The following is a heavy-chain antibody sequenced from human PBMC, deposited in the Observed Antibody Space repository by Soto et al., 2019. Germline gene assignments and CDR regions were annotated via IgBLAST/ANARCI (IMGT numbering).Heavy chain of an antibody. V-gene: IGHV1-69*02. CDR2: IIPILGIA. CDR1: GGTFSSYT. Sequence: QVQLVQSGAEVKKPGSSVKVSCKASGGTFSSYTISWVRQAPGQGLEWMGRIIPILGIANYAQKFQGRVTITADKSTSTAYMELSSLTSEDTAVYYCASRIAVAVQGDDAFDIWGQGTMVTVSS. J-gene: IGHJ3*02. CDR3: ASRIAVAVQGDDAFDI. D-gene: IGHD6-19*01.